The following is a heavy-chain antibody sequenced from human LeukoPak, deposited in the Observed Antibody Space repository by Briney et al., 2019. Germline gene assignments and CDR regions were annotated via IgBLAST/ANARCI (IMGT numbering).Heavy chain of an antibody. V-gene: IGHV3-21*01. D-gene: IGHD3-10*01. Sequence: GGSLRLSCAASGFTFSSYTMNWVRQAPGKGLEWVSSISSSSSYIYYADSVKGRFTISRDNAKNSLYLQMNSLRAEDTAVYYCARDFPRVRGVIITPDDYWGQGTLVTVSS. CDR2: ISSSSSYI. CDR1: GFTFSSYT. J-gene: IGHJ4*02. CDR3: ARDFPRVRGVIITPDDY.